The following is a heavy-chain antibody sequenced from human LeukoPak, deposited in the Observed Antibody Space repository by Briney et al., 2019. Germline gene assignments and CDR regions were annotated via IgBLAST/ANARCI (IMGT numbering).Heavy chain of an antibody. J-gene: IGHJ4*02. Sequence: KPSETLSLTCTVSGGSISSYYWSWIRQPPGKGLEWIGYIYYSGSTNYNPSLKSRVTISVDTSKNQFSLKLSSVTAADTAVYYCARVRRNWGSPFDYWGQGTLVTVSS. CDR2: IYYSGST. CDR1: GGSISSYY. V-gene: IGHV4-59*01. CDR3: ARVRRNWGSPFDY. D-gene: IGHD7-27*01.